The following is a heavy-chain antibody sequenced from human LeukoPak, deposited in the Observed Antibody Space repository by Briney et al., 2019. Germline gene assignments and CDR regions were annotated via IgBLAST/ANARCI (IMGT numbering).Heavy chain of an antibody. V-gene: IGHV3-73*01. CDR1: GFTFSGST. CDR3: IRGAASGSYYGFDV. J-gene: IGHJ6*02. Sequence: GGSLRLSCAASGFTFSGSTMHWVRQASGKGLGWVGRIRSKANNYATAYATSVKGRFTLSRDDSKNTAYLQMNSLKTEDTAVYYCIRGAASGSYYGFDVWGQGATVTVSS. CDR2: IRSKANNYAT. D-gene: IGHD1-26*01.